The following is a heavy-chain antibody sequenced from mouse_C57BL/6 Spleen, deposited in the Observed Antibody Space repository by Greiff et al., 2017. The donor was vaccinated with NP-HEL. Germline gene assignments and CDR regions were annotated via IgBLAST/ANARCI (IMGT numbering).Heavy chain of an antibody. CDR1: GYTFTSYW. CDR2: INPSNGGT. J-gene: IGHJ2*01. D-gene: IGHD1-1*01. V-gene: IGHV1-53*01. Sequence: QVQLQQPGTELVKPGASVKLSCKASGYTFTSYWMHWVKQRPGQGLEWIGNINPSNGGTNYNEKFKSKATLTVDKSSSTAYMQLSSLTSEDSAVYDCARWRYYGSSPYYFDYWGQGTTLTVSS. CDR3: ARWRYYGSSPYYFDY.